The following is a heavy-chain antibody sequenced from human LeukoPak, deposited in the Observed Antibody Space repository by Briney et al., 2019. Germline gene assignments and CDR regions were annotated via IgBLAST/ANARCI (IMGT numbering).Heavy chain of an antibody. CDR1: GGSISSNY. V-gene: IGHV4-59*01. CDR2: IFYSGST. Sequence: SETLSLTCTVPGGSISSNYWSWIRQPPGKGLEWIGYIFYSGSTNYNPSLKSRVTISVDTSKNQFSLKMSSVTAADTAVYYCARVFSYPLRAPFDPWGQGTLVTVSS. D-gene: IGHD3-3*01. J-gene: IGHJ5*02. CDR3: ARVFSYPLRAPFDP.